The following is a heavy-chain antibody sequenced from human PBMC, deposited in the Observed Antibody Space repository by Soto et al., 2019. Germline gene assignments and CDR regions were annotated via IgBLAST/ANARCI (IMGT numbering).Heavy chain of an antibody. CDR3: ARAECSSPDCLTAYYSYGLDV. CDR2: INTAGSTK. J-gene: IGHJ6*02. Sequence: GGSLRLACAASGFTFSNFEMHWVRQAPGKGLEWVSYINTAGSTKYYAESVKGRFTISRDNARNSLFLQMNSLRAEDTAVYYCARAECSSPDCLTAYYSYGLDVWGQGSTVTVSS. V-gene: IGHV3-48*03. D-gene: IGHD3-9*01. CDR1: GFTFSNFE.